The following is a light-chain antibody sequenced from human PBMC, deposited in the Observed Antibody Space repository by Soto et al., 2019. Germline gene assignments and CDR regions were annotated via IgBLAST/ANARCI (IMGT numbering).Light chain of an antibody. CDR1: QVIGSRY. V-gene: IGKV3-20*01. CDR2: GAS. CDR3: QQFGSSIPHT. Sequence: EIVMTQSPGTLSLSPGERATISCRASQVIGSRYLAWYHQKSGQAPRLLIYGASSRATGIPDRFSGSGSGTDFTRTISRLEPDDFGVYYCQQFGSSIPHTFGQGTKLEIK. J-gene: IGKJ2*01.